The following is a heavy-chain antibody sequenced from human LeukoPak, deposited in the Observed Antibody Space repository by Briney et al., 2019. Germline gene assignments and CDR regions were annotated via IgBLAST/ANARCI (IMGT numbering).Heavy chain of an antibody. CDR3: ARDGSGFGEVDY. D-gene: IGHD3-10*01. Sequence: SETLSLTCTVSGGSISSYYWSWNRQPPGKGLEWIGYIYYSGSTNYNPSLKSRVTISVDTSKNQFSLKLSSVTAADTAVYYCARDGSGFGEVDYWGQGTLVTVSS. CDR2: IYYSGST. J-gene: IGHJ4*02. CDR1: GGSISSYY. V-gene: IGHV4-59*01.